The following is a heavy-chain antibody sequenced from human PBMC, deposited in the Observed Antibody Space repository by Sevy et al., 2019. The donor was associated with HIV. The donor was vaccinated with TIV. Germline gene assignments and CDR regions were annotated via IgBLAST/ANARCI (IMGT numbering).Heavy chain of an antibody. CDR2: IYYSGST. J-gene: IGHJ6*02. CDR1: GGSISSYY. CDR3: ARAVCSGGSCYYYYYGMDV. V-gene: IGHV4-59*13. D-gene: IGHD2-15*01. Sequence: SETLSRTCTVSGGSISSYYWSWIRQPPGKGLEWIGYIYYSGSTNYNPSLKSRVTISVDTSKNQFSLKLSSVTAADTAVYYCARAVCSGGSCYYYYYGMDVWGQGTTVTVSS.